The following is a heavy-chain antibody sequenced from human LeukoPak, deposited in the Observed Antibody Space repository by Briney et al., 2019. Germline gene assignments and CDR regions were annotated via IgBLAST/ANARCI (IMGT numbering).Heavy chain of an antibody. V-gene: IGHV3-33*01. J-gene: IGHJ6*02. Sequence: GGSLRLSCASSGIIFSAYGMHWVRQAPGKGLEWVAVIRYDGRNKHYADSVKGRFTISRDNSGSTLFLQMNSLRAGDTAVYYCASTVSPGQHYYYGMDVWGHGATVIVSS. CDR1: GIIFSAYG. CDR3: ASTVSPGQHYYYGMDV. CDR2: IRYDGRNK.